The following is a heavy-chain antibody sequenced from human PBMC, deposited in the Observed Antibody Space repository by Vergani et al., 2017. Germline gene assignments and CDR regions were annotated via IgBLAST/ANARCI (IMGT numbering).Heavy chain of an antibody. CDR2: ISAYNGNP. J-gene: IGHJ4*02. CDR3: ARVGALSGSLWADPGN. D-gene: IGHD1-26*01. CDR1: CYTFTSYG. V-gene: IGHV1-18*04. Sequence: QVQLVQSGAEVKKPGASVKVSCKASCYTFTSYGISWVRQAPGQGLEWMGWISAYNGNPNYAQKLQGRVTMTTDTSTSTACMELRSLRSDDTAVYYCARVGALSGSLWADPGNWGQGTLVTVSS.